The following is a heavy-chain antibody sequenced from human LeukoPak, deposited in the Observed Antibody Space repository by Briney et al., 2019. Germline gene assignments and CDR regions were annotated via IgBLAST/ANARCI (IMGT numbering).Heavy chain of an antibody. CDR2: ICTSGST. D-gene: IGHD7-27*01. Sequence: SETLSLTCTVSGGSMSSYYWSWIRQPAGKGLGWIGRICTSGSTNYNPSLKSRVTMSVDTSKNQFSLKLSSVTAADTAVYYCARDSRNPWGHNWFDPWGQGTLVTVSS. V-gene: IGHV4-4*07. CDR1: GGSMSSYY. CDR3: ARDSRNPWGHNWFDP. J-gene: IGHJ5*02.